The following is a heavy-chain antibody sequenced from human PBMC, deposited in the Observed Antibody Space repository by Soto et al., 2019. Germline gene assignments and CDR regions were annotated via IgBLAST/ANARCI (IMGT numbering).Heavy chain of an antibody. CDR1: GVNFRSFG. V-gene: IGHV3-30*18. D-gene: IGHD3-16*02. CDR3: AKGLGELSPESYDH. CDR2: ISYDGTNT. J-gene: IGHJ4*02. Sequence: GGSQRLSSTASGVNFRSFGMHWVRRAPGKGLEWVAVISYDGTNTYHSDSVKGRFIISRDNSRNTLYLQMNSLRAEDTAMYYCAKGLGELSPESYDHWGQGTLVTVSS.